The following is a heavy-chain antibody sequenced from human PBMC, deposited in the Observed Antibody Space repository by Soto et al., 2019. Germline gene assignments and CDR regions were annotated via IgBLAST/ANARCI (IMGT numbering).Heavy chain of an antibody. CDR2: VHHSVTT. V-gene: IGHV4-39*02. CDR3: ARDTSSTSLRAEYFQF. Sequence: SETLSLTCDVSGGPVGYTSFYWGWLRQSPGKGLEWIGSVHHSVTTYYNPSLKGRVTISMETSKNKFSLRLTSVTAADTAVYYCARDTSSTSLRAEYFQFWGQGTQVTVSS. J-gene: IGHJ1*01. D-gene: IGHD6-13*01. CDR1: GGPVGYTSFY.